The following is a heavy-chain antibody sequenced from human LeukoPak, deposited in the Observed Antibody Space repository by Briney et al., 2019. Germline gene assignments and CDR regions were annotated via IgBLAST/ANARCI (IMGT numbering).Heavy chain of an antibody. CDR2: IYHSGST. CDR3: ARGTYYYYYYMDV. V-gene: IGHV4-39*07. CDR1: GGSISSSSYY. D-gene: IGHD2-2*01. J-gene: IGHJ6*03. Sequence: SETLSLTCTVSGGSISSSSYYWGWIRQPPGKGLEWIGNIYHSGSTYYNPPLKSRVTISVDTSKNQFSLKLSSVTAADTAVYYCARGTYYYYYYMDVWGKGTTVTISS.